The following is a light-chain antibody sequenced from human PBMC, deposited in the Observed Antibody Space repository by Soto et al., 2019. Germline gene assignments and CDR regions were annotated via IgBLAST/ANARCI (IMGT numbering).Light chain of an antibody. CDR3: LQYSYYPLT. J-gene: IGKJ4*01. CDR2: SAS. CDR1: QGVRDD. Sequence: IQMTQSPSSLSASVGDRVTITCRASQGVRDDVGWYQQKPGKAPILLIYSASTLQSWVPPRFSGRGSGKDFPLTISDLQPEDFATYYWLQYSYYPLTFGGGTKVEIK. V-gene: IGKV1-6*01.